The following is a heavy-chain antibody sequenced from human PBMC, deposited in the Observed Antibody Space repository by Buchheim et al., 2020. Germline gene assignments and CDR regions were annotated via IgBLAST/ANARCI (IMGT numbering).Heavy chain of an antibody. V-gene: IGHV3-48*04. D-gene: IGHD6-19*01. Sequence: EVQLVESGGGLVQPGGSLRLSCAASGFTFGSYNMNWVRQAPGKGLEWVSYISGSSSTIYYADSVKGRFTISRHTATNSLYLQMNSLRAEDTAVYYCARDSAVAGYWGQGTL. CDR2: ISGSSSTI. J-gene: IGHJ4*02. CDR3: ARDSAVAGY. CDR1: GFTFGSYN.